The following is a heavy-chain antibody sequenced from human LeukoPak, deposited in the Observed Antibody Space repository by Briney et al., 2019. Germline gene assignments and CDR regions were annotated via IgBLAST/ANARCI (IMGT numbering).Heavy chain of an antibody. CDR1: GFTFSSYW. D-gene: IGHD1-26*01. J-gene: IGHJ4*02. CDR3: AREGWELLFFDY. CDR2: IKQDGSEK. Sequence: PGGSLRLSCAASGFTFSSYWMSWVRQAPGKGLEWVANIKQDGSEKYYADSVKGRFTISRDNAKNSLYLQMNGLRAEDTAVYYCAREGWELLFFDYWGQGTLVTVSS. V-gene: IGHV3-7*01.